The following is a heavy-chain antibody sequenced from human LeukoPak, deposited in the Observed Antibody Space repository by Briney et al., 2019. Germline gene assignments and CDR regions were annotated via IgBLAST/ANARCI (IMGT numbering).Heavy chain of an antibody. V-gene: IGHV1-8*01. CDR3: ARAWPMRKSLVLGLY. CDR2: MNPNSGNT. D-gene: IGHD6-13*01. Sequence: ASVKVSCKASGYTFTSYDINWVRQATGQGLEWMGWMNPNSGNTGYAQKFQGRVTMTRTTSISTAYMELSSLRPEDTAVYYCARAWPMRKSLVLGLYWGQGTLVTVSS. J-gene: IGHJ4*02. CDR1: GYTFTSYD.